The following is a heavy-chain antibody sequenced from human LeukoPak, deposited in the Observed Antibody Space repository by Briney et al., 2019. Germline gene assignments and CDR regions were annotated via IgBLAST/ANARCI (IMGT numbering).Heavy chain of an antibody. Sequence: GGSLRLSRAASGFTFGTYDMYWVRQATGKGLEWLSGIGTAGDTYYLGSVKGRFTISRDNAENSLYLQLNSLGAGDTAVYYCARSIAAAGHRYLDYWGQGTLVTVSS. J-gene: IGHJ4*02. V-gene: IGHV3-13*01. CDR1: GFTFGTYD. CDR2: IGTAGDT. CDR3: ARSIAAAGHRYLDY. D-gene: IGHD6-13*01.